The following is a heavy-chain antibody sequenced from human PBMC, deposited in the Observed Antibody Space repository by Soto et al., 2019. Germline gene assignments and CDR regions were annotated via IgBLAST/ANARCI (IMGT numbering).Heavy chain of an antibody. CDR1: GYTFTGYY. J-gene: IGHJ1*01. V-gene: IGHV1-2*02. CDR2: INPNSGGT. D-gene: IGHD3-22*01. CDR3: ARVSPPYYDSSGYYYGSNFQH. Sequence: SAKVSFKASGYTFTGYYMHWVRQAPGQGLEWMGWINPNSGGTNYAQKFQGRVTMTRDTSISTAYMELSRLRSDDTAVYYCARVSPPYYDSSGYYYGSNFQHWGQGTLVTVSS.